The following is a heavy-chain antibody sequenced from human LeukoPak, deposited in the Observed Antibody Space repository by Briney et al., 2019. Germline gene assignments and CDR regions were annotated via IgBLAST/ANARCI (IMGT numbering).Heavy chain of an antibody. Sequence: PSETLSLTCTVSGGSISNYFWSWIRQPPGKGLEWIGYVYYNGNTNYNPSLESRVTMSVDTSKNQFFLKVTSVTAADTAVYYCARGRPISSSWPPYRYWGQGTLVTVSS. V-gene: IGHV4-59*01. CDR2: VYYNGNT. CDR1: GGSISNYF. J-gene: IGHJ4*02. D-gene: IGHD6-13*01. CDR3: ARGRPISSSWPPYRY.